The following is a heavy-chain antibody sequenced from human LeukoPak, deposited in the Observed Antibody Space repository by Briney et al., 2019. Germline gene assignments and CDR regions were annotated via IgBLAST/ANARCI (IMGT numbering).Heavy chain of an antibody. Sequence: GGSLRLSCAASGFTFDDYAMHWVRQAPGKGLEWVSLIRGDGGSTYYADSVKGRFTISRDNSKNSLYLQMNSLRTEDTALYYCAKDGTVGDYVWGSSDYWGQGTLVTVSS. D-gene: IGHD3-16*01. V-gene: IGHV3-43*02. CDR2: IRGDGGST. J-gene: IGHJ4*02. CDR1: GFTFDDYA. CDR3: AKDGTVGDYVWGSSDY.